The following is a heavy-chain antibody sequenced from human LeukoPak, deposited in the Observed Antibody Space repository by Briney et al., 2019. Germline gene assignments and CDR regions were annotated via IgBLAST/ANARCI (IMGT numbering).Heavy chain of an antibody. J-gene: IGHJ4*02. CDR1: GGSISSSSYY. D-gene: IGHD4-23*01. CDR3: ASGTGGGNPFDY. Sequence: SETLSLTCTVSGGSISSSSYYWGWIRQPPGKGLEWIGSIYYSGSTYYNPSLKSRVTISVDTSKNQFSLKLSSVTAADTAVYYCASGTGGGNPFDYWGQGTLVTVSS. V-gene: IGHV4-39*07. CDR2: IYYSGST.